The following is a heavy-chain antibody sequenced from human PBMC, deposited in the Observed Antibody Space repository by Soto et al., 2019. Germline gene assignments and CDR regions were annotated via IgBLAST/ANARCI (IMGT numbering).Heavy chain of an antibody. D-gene: IGHD3-22*01. CDR2: ISGSGGST. V-gene: IGHV3-23*01. J-gene: IGHJ2*01. Sequence: PGGSLRLSCAASGFTFSSYAMSWVRQAPGKGLEWVSAISGSGGSTYYADFVKGRFTISRDNSKNTLYLQMNSLRAEDTAVYYCAKTGIHTYYYDSSGEINWYFDLWGRGTLVTVSS. CDR3: AKTGIHTYYYDSSGEINWYFDL. CDR1: GFTFSSYA.